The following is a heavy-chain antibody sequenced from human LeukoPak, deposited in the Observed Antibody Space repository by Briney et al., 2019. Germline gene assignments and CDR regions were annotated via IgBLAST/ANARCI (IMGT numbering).Heavy chain of an antibody. D-gene: IGHD6-13*01. CDR1: GGTFSSYA. CDR3: ARVGIAAAGRPFDN. CDR2: IIPIFGTA. V-gene: IGHV1-69*05. J-gene: IGHJ4*02. Sequence: SVKVSCKASGGTFSSYAISGLRQAPGQGLEWMGGIIPIFGTAHYAQKFQGRVTITTDEFTSTVYLELSSLSSEDPALYYCARVGIAAAGRPFDNWGQGTLVTVSS.